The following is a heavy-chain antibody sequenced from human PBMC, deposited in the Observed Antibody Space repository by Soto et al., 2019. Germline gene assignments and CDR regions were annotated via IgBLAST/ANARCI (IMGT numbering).Heavy chain of an antibody. D-gene: IGHD6-13*01. CDR1: GGSISSGDYY. CDR3: ARVQREAAAAHFDY. V-gene: IGHV4-30-4*01. CDR2: IYYSGST. J-gene: IGHJ4*02. Sequence: SETLSLTCTVSGGSISSGDYYWSWIRQPPGKGLEWIGYIYYSGSTYYNPSLKSRVTISVDTSKNQFSLKLSSVTAADTAVYYCARVQREAAAAHFDYWGQGTLVTVSS.